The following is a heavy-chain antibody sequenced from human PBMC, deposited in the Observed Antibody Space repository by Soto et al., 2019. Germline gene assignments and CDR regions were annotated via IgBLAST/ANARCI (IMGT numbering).Heavy chain of an antibody. CDR3: ARGVYGAYLNY. V-gene: IGHV4-61*08. D-gene: IGHD3-10*01. J-gene: IGHJ4*02. Sequence: SETLSLTCTVSGDSMTKNYRSWSMTNYYYWSWIRQTPGKGLEWIGYVESSGRTEYKPSLASRVTLSLDSSQNQFSQTLRSVTTADRALECGARGVYGAYLNYWDQGIPVAVSS. CDR1: GDSMTKNYRSWSMTNYYY. CDR2: VESSGRT.